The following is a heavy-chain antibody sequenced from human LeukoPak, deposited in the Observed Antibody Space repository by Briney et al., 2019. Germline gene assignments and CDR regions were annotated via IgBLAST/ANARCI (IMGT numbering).Heavy chain of an antibody. D-gene: IGHD3-9*01. J-gene: IGHJ4*02. V-gene: IGHV1-2*02. CDR3: ARNNYDILTGYKALDY. CDR2: INPNSGGT. Sequence: ASVKVSCKASGYTFTGYYMHWVRQAPGQGLEWMGWINPNSGGTNYAQKFQGRVTMTRDTSISTAYMELSRLRSDDTAVYYCARNNYDILTGYKALDYWGQGTLVTVSS. CDR1: GYTFTGYY.